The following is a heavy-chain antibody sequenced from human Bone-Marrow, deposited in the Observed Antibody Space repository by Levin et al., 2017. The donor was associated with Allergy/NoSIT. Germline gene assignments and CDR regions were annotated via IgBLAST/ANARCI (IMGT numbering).Heavy chain of an antibody. Sequence: KISCKASGGTFSSYTISWVRQAPGQGLEWMGRIIPILGIANYAQKFQGRVTITADKSTSTAYMELSSLRSEDTAVYYCARLLWFGEPDLDDAFDIWGQGTMVTVSS. CDR3: ARLLWFGEPDLDDAFDI. D-gene: IGHD3-10*01. V-gene: IGHV1-69*02. J-gene: IGHJ3*02. CDR1: GGTFSSYT. CDR2: IIPILGIA.